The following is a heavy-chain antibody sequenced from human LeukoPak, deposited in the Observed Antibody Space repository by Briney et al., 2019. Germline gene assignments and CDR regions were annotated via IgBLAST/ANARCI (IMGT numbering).Heavy chain of an antibody. J-gene: IGHJ5*02. V-gene: IGHV4-34*01. CDR2: INHSGST. CDR1: GGSFSGYY. CDR3: ARAARAVAARENWFDP. D-gene: IGHD6-19*01. Sequence: SETLSLTCTVYGGSFSGYYWSWIRQPPGKGLEWIGEINHSGSTNYNPSLKSRVTISIDTSKNQFSLKLSSVTAADTAVYYCARAARAVAARENWFDPWGQGTLVTVSS.